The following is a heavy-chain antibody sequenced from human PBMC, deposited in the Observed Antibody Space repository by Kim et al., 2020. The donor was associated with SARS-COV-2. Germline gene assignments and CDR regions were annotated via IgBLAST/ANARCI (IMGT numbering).Heavy chain of an antibody. V-gene: IGHV3-64*01. D-gene: IGHD2-15*01. J-gene: IGHJ6*02. Sequence: GGSLRLSCAASGFTFSSYAMHWVRQAPGKGLEYVSAISSNGGSTYYANSVKGRFTISRDNSKNTLYLQMGSLRAEDMAVYYCARPVVYYYYGMDVWGQGT. CDR3: ARPVVYYYYGMDV. CDR2: ISSNGGST. CDR1: GFTFSSYA.